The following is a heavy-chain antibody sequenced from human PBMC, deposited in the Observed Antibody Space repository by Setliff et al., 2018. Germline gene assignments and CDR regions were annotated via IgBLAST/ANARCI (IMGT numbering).Heavy chain of an antibody. J-gene: IGHJ5*02. D-gene: IGHD3-10*01. Sequence: PSETLSLTCSASGGPISSSSYYWVWIRQPPGKGLEWIGAIFYDGNSYYNPSLKGRVTMSVDTSKNVFSLKLRSVTAADTSVYYCARQMSPPGMARAGGFNWFDPWGQGTLVTVSS. CDR1: GGPISSSSYY. V-gene: IGHV4-39*01. CDR3: ARQMSPPGMARAGGFNWFDP. CDR2: IFYDGNS.